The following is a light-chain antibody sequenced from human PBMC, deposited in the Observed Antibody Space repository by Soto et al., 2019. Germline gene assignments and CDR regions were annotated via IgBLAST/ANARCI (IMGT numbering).Light chain of an antibody. CDR1: QSVLYSSNNKNY. CDR2: WAS. J-gene: IGKJ4*01. V-gene: IGKV4-1*01. CDR3: QQYYSTPLT. Sequence: DIVMTQSPDSLAVSLGERATINCKSSQSVLYSSNNKNYLAWYQQKPGQPPKLLIYWASTRESGVPDRFSGSWSGTDFTLTSSSLQAEDVAVYYCQQYYSTPLTFGGGTKVEIK.